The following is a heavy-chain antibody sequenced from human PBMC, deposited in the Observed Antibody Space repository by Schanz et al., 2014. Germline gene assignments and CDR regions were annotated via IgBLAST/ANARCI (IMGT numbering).Heavy chain of an antibody. Sequence: VQLLDSGGGLVQPGGSLRLSCAASGFTFSSYAMHWVRQAPGKGLEWVAVISYDGRNKYYADSVKGRFTISRDNSRNTLYLQMNSLRTEDTAVYYCASPSGYSDYGTYFDYWGQGTLVTVSS. CDR1: GFTFSSYA. J-gene: IGHJ4*02. CDR3: ASPSGYSDYGTYFDY. CDR2: ISYDGRNK. D-gene: IGHD5-12*01. V-gene: IGHV3-30-3*01.